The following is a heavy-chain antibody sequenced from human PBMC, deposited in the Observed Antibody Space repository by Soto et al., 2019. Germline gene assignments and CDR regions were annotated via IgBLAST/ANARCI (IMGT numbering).Heavy chain of an antibody. Sequence: EVQLVESGGGLVQPGRSLRLACVGSGFTFDDHAMHWVRQAPGKGLEWVSGIGWNSGSVGYADSVKGRFTTSRDNAKNFLYLQMNSLRDEDTALYYCAKDYYGSGTYYPYYYYYGMDVWGQGTMVTVSS. J-gene: IGHJ6*02. CDR2: IGWNSGSV. V-gene: IGHV3-9*01. CDR1: GFTFDDHA. D-gene: IGHD3-10*01. CDR3: AKDYYGSGTYYPYYYYYGMDV.